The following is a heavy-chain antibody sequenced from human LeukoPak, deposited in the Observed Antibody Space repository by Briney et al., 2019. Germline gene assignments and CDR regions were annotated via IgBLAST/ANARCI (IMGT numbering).Heavy chain of an antibody. Sequence: SETLSLTCTVSGGSISNNYWSWIRQPAGKGLEWIGRIYASGNTHYNPSLESRLTMSVDISQNQFSLKLSSVTAADTAVFYCARVRSDGTYFDYWGLGTLVTVSS. CDR3: ARVRSDGTYFDY. CDR1: GGSISNNY. V-gene: IGHV4-4*07. CDR2: IYASGNT. D-gene: IGHD6-6*01. J-gene: IGHJ4*02.